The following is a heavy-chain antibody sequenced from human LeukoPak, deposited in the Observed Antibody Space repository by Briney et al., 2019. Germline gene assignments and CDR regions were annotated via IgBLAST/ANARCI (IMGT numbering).Heavy chain of an antibody. CDR3: ASDGYDILTGYHPNDY. CDR2: TYSGGST. Sequence: PGGSLRLLCAACGFPVSSQYMSWVRQSRGKGVEGVSFTYSGGSTYYADSVKGRFTISRDNSKNTLYLQMNSLGAEDTAVYYCASDGYDILTGYHPNDYWGQGTLVTVSS. V-gene: IGHV3-66*01. D-gene: IGHD3-9*01. J-gene: IGHJ4*02. CDR1: GFPVSSQY.